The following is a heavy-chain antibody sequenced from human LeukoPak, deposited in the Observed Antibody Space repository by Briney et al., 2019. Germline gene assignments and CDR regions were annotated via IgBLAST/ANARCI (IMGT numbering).Heavy chain of an antibody. CDR2: IYSGGST. Sequence: PGGSLRLSCAASGFTVSSNYMSWVRQAPGKGLEWVSVIYSGGSTYYADSVKGRFTISRHNSKNTLYLQMNSLRAEDTAMYYCAVWGWFGELLLDYWGQGTLVTVSS. CDR3: AVWGWFGELLLDY. CDR1: GFTVSSNY. V-gene: IGHV3-53*04. J-gene: IGHJ4*02. D-gene: IGHD3-10*01.